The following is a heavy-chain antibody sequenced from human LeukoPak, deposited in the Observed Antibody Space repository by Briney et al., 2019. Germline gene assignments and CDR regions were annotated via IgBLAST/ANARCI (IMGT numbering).Heavy chain of an antibody. Sequence: SETLSLTCSVSDYSINSGYYWGWIRQPPGKGLEWIGTMYHSGSTNYNPSLKSRVTISVDTSKNQFSLKLSSVTAADTAVYYCARTTEGYAGGPGYSYYYYMDVWGKGTTVTISS. CDR3: ARTTEGYAGGPGYSYYYYMDV. V-gene: IGHV4-38-2*02. D-gene: IGHD5-12*01. CDR2: MYHSGST. CDR1: DYSINSGYY. J-gene: IGHJ6*03.